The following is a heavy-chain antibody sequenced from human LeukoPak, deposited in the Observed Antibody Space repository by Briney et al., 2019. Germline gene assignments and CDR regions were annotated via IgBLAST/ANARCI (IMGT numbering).Heavy chain of an antibody. D-gene: IGHD2-2*01. Sequence: ASVKVSCKASGGTFSSYAISWVRQAPGQGLEWMGGIIPIFGTANYAQKFQGRVTITADESTSTAYMELSSLRSEDTAVYYCATGRMYCSSTSCQGTVFDYWGQGTLVTVSS. CDR1: GGTFSSYA. CDR3: ATGRMYCSSTSCQGTVFDY. V-gene: IGHV1-69*13. CDR2: IIPIFGTA. J-gene: IGHJ4*02.